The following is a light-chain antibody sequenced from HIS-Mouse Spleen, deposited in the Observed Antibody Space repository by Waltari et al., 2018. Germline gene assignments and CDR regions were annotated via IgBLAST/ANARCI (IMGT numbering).Light chain of an antibody. Sequence: SSELTQDPAVSVALGQTFRLTCQGDSLRSYYASSYQQKPGQAPVLLIYGKNNRPSGIPDRFSGSSSGNTASLTITGAQAEDEADYYCNSRDSSGNHVVFGGGTKLTVL. V-gene: IGLV3-19*01. CDR2: GKN. CDR3: NSRDSSGNHVV. CDR1: SLRSYY. J-gene: IGLJ2*01.